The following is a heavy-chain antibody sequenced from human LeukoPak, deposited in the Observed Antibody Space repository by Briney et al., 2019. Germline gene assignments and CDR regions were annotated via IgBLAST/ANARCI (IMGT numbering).Heavy chain of an antibody. Sequence: TGGSLRLSCAASGFTFSSYWMTCVRQTPGKGLEWVADIKQEGSEKYYVDSEKGRFTISRDNAKNSLSLQMNSLRAEDTAVYYCARELVGASAPDYWGQGTLVTVSS. CDR2: IKQEGSEK. CDR1: GFTFSSYW. J-gene: IGHJ4*02. CDR3: ARELVGASAPDY. V-gene: IGHV3-7*01. D-gene: IGHD1-26*01.